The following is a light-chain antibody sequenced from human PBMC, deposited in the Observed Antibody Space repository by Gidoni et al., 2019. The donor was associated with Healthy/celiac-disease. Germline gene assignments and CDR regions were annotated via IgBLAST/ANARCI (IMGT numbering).Light chain of an antibody. V-gene: IGLV1-47*01. J-gene: IGLJ3*02. CDR2: RNN. Sequence: QSVLTQPPSASGTPGHRVTISCSGSSSNIGSNYVYWYQQLPGTAPKLLIYRNNQRPSGVPDRFSGSKSGTSASLAISGLRSEDEADYYCAAWDDSLSGLNWVFGGGTKLTVL. CDR1: SSNIGSNY. CDR3: AAWDDSLSGLNWV.